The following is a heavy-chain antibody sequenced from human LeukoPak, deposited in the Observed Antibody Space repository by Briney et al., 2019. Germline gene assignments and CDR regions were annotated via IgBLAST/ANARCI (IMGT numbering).Heavy chain of an antibody. CDR1: GFTFSSYD. CDR3: ARSAGGSGSYGYYIDY. V-gene: IGHV3-13*04. Sequence: GGSLRLSCAASGFTFSSYDMHWVRQATGKGLEWVSAIGTAGDTYYPGSVKGRFTISGENAKSSLYLQMNSLRAGDTAVYYCARSAGGSGSYGYYIDYWGQGTLVTVSS. D-gene: IGHD3-10*01. CDR2: IGTAGDT. J-gene: IGHJ4*02.